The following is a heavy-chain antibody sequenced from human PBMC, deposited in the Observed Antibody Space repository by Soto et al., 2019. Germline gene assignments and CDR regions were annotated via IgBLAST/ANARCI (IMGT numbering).Heavy chain of an antibody. CDR2: ISYDGSNK. CDR1: GFTFSSYA. V-gene: IGHV3-30-3*01. D-gene: IGHD4-17*01. J-gene: IGHJ4*02. Sequence: QVQLVESGGGVVQPGRSLRLSCAASGFTFSSYAMHWVRQAPGKGLEWVAVISYDGSNKYYADSVKGRFTISRDNSKNTLYLQMNSLRAEDTAVYSCARVPTVVTTAYYFDYWGQGTLVTVSS. CDR3: ARVPTVVTTAYYFDY.